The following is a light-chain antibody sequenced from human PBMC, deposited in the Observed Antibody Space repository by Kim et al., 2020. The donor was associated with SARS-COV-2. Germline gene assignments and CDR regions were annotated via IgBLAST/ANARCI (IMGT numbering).Light chain of an antibody. CDR1: SSDVGAYNY. CDR2: DVT. Sequence: QSITISCTGTSSDVGAYNYVSWYQQHPGKAPKLMIYDVTNRPSGVSNRFSGSKSGNTASLTISGLQAEDEADYYCSSHTSSSTNYVFGTGTKVTVL. V-gene: IGLV2-14*03. CDR3: SSHTSSSTNYV. J-gene: IGLJ1*01.